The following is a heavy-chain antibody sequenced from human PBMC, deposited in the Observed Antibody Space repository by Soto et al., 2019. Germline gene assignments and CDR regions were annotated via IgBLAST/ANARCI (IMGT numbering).Heavy chain of an antibody. D-gene: IGHD6-13*01. CDR1: GYTLTELS. V-gene: IGHV1-24*01. CDR3: ATVSWQYYYYYGMDV. J-gene: IGHJ6*02. Sequence: VSVKLYCNVSGYTLTELSMHWVRQAPGKGLEWMGGFDPEDGETIYAQKFQGRVTMTEDTSTDTAYMELSSLRSEDTAVYYCATVSWQYYYYYGMDVWGQGTTVTVSS. CDR2: FDPEDGET.